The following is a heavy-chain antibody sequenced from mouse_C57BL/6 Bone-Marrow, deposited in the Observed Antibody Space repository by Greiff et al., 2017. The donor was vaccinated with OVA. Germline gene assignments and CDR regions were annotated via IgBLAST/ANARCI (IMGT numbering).Heavy chain of an antibody. J-gene: IGHJ4*01. V-gene: IGHV1-18*01. Sequence: EVQLQQSGPELVKPGASVKIPCKASGYTFTDYNMDWVKQSHGKSLEWIGDINPNNGGTIYNQKFKGKATLTVDKSSSTAYMELRSLTSEDTAVYYCARKDYYGSESLYAMDYWGQGTSVTVSS. CDR3: ARKDYYGSESLYAMDY. D-gene: IGHD1-1*01. CDR1: GYTFTDYN. CDR2: INPNNGGT.